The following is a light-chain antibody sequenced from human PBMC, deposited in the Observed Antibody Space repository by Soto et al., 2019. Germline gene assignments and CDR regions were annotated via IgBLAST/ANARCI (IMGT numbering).Light chain of an antibody. J-gene: IGLJ3*02. Sequence: QPVLTQPASVSGSPGQSITISCTGTSSDVGNYIYVTWYQQHPGKAPKLLIYDVSNRPSGVSSRFSGSKSGNTASLTISGLQAEDEADYYYNSYTTSNTWVFGGGTKVTVL. CDR2: DVS. CDR1: SSDVGNYIY. V-gene: IGLV2-14*01. CDR3: NSYTTSNTWV.